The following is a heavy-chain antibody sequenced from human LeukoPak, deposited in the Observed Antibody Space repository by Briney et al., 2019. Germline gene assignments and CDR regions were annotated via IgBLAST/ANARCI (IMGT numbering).Heavy chain of an antibody. CDR2: INQDGTEE. J-gene: IGHJ4*02. CDR3: ARDKVTY. CDR1: GFTFSSHW. V-gene: IGHV3-7*01. Sequence: GGSLRLSRAASGFTFSSHWMSWVRQTPRKGLEWVAHINQDGTEEYYVDSVKGRFTISRDNAKNSLHLQMNSLRSEDTAVYYCARDKVTYWGQGILVTVSS.